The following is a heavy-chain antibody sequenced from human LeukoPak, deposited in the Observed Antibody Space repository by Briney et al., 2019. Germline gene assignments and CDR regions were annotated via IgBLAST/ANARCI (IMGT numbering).Heavy chain of an antibody. Sequence: GGSLRLSCAASGFTVSSNCMSWVRQAPGKGLEWVSVIYSGGSTYYADSVKGRFTISRDNSKNTLYLQMNSLRAEDTAVYYCARPRDGYDDAFDIWGQGTMVTVSS. J-gene: IGHJ3*02. CDR3: ARPRDGYDDAFDI. D-gene: IGHD5-24*01. CDR1: GFTVSSNC. CDR2: IYSGGST. V-gene: IGHV3-66*02.